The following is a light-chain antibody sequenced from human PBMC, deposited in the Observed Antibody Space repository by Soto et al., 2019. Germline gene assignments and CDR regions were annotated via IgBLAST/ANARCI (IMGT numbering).Light chain of an antibody. CDR1: QSISSW. J-gene: IGKJ1*01. Sequence: DIQLTQSHSTLSASVGERVTLTCLARQSISSWLAWYQQKPGKAPKLLIYDASSLESGVPSRFSGSGSGTEFTLTISSLQPDDFATYYCQQYNSYSWTFGQGTKVDIK. CDR2: DAS. V-gene: IGKV1-5*01. CDR3: QQYNSYSWT.